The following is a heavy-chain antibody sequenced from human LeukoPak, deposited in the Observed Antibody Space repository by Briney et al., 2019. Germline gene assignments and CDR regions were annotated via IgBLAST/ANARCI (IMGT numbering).Heavy chain of an antibody. CDR2: IYYSGST. D-gene: IGHD3-22*01. V-gene: IGHV4-39*01. Sequence: PSETLSRTCTVSGGSSSSSSYDWGWIRQPPGKGLEWIGGIYYSGSTYYNPSLKSRVTISVDTSKNQFSLKLSSVTAADTAVYYCARHRGGYYPYEYYFDYWGQGTLVTVSS. CDR3: ARHRGGYYPYEYYFDY. J-gene: IGHJ4*02. CDR1: GGSSSSSSYD.